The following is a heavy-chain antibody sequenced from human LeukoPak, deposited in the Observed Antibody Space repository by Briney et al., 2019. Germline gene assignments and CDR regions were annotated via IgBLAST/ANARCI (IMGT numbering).Heavy chain of an antibody. CDR1: EFTFTTSS. Sequence: GGSLRLSCAASEFTFTTSSMSWVRQVPGKGLEWVSAINGGGDDTYHADSVKGRFTISRDNAKNSLYLQMNSLRDEDTAVYYCATLGGRGYWGQGTLVTVSS. J-gene: IGHJ4*02. CDR2: INGGGDDT. V-gene: IGHV3-23*01. D-gene: IGHD1-26*01. CDR3: ATLGGRGY.